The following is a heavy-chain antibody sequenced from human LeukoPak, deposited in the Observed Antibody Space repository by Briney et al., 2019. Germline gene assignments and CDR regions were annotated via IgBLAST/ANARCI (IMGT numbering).Heavy chain of an antibody. CDR3: ARDQNDYEFDY. D-gene: IGHD4-17*01. V-gene: IGHV1-3*01. CDR1: GYTFTSYA. Sequence: ASVKVSCKASGYTFTSYAMHWVRQAPGQRREWMGWINAGNGNTKYSQKFQGRVTITRDTSASTAYMELSSLRSEDTAVYYCARDQNDYEFDYWGQGTLVTVSS. J-gene: IGHJ4*02. CDR2: INAGNGNT.